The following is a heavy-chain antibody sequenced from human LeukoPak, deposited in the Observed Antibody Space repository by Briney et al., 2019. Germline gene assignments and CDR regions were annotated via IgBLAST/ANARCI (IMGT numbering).Heavy chain of an antibody. J-gene: IGHJ4*02. CDR1: GGSFSGYY. CDR3: ARVRPGGSPDY. Sequence: SETLSLTCAVYGGSFSGYYWSWIRQPPGKGLEWIGEINHSGSTNYNPSLKSRVTISVDTSKNQFSLKLSSMTAADTAVYYCARVRPGGSPDYWGQGTLVTVSS. V-gene: IGHV4-34*01. D-gene: IGHD6-25*01. CDR2: INHSGST.